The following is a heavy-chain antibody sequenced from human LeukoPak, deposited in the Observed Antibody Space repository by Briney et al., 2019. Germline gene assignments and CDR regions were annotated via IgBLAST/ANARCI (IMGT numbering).Heavy chain of an antibody. CDR3: ARDGGHYGDSDS. CDR1: GYTFTNYH. V-gene: IGHV1-46*01. J-gene: IGHJ4*02. CDR2: INPRGGST. Sequence: GASVKVSRKASGYTFTNYHMHWVRQAPGQGLEWMGIINPRGGSTTYAQKIQGRVTMTSDTSTGTFYMQLSSLTSEDTAVYYCARDGGHYGDSDSWGQGTQVTVSA. D-gene: IGHD4-17*01.